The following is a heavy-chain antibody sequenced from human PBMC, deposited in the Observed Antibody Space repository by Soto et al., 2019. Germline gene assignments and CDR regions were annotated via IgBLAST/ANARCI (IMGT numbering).Heavy chain of an antibody. J-gene: IGHJ6*02. CDR1: GFTFRNAW. V-gene: IGHV3-15*07. CDR2: IKSKTDGGTT. Sequence: EVQLVESGGGLVKPGGSLRLSCAASGFTFRNAWMNWVRQAPGKGLEWVGRIKSKTDGGTTDYAAPVKGRFTISRDDSKNTLYLQMNSLKTEDTAVYYCTTEVPAYYYYYGMDVWGQGTTVTVSS. D-gene: IGHD2-2*01. CDR3: TTEVPAYYYYYGMDV.